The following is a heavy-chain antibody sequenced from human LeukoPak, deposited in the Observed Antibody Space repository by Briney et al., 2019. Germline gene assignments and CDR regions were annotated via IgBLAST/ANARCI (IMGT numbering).Heavy chain of an antibody. D-gene: IGHD2-2*01. V-gene: IGHV1-18*01. CDR2: ISAYNGNT. J-gene: IGHJ4*02. Sequence: ASVKVSCKASGYTFTSYGISWVRQAPGQGLEWMGWISAYNGNTNYAQKLQGRVTMTTDTSTSTAYMELRSLRSDDTAVYYCASDLNVVVPAAHRWPDYWGQGTLVTVSS. CDR1: GYTFTSYG. CDR3: ASDLNVVVPAAHRWPDY.